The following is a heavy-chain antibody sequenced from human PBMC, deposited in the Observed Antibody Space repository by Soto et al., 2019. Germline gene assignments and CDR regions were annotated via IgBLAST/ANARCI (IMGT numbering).Heavy chain of an antibody. D-gene: IGHD4-17*01. CDR1: GFTFSSYG. CDR3: ARGSVRWPNYGMDV. Sequence: QVQLLESGGGVVQPGRSLRLSCAASGFTFSSYGMHWVRQAPGKGLEWVAVIWYDGSNKYYADSVKGRFTISRDNSKNTLYLQMNSLRAEDTAVYYCARGSVRWPNYGMDVWGQGTTVTVSS. V-gene: IGHV3-33*01. J-gene: IGHJ6*02. CDR2: IWYDGSNK.